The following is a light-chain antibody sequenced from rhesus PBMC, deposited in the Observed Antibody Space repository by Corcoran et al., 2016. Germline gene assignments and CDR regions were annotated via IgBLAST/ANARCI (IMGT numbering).Light chain of an antibody. CDR1: QGISNY. V-gene: IGKV1S14*01. J-gene: IGKJ1*01. Sequence: DIQMTQSPSSLSASVGDTVTITCRASQGISNYLAWYQQKPGKVPKPLIYYASNLESGVPSRFRGSGSGTDFTLTISSRQPEDFATYYCQQHNSYPTFGQWTKVEIK. CDR2: YAS. CDR3: QQHNSYPT.